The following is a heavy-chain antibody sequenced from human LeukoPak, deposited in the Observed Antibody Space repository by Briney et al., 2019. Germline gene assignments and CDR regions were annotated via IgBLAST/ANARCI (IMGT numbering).Heavy chain of an antibody. CDR2: ISSNGGTT. D-gene: IGHD2-2*01. V-gene: IGHV3-64*01. J-gene: IGHJ4*02. CDR1: GFNFSIYA. Sequence: GGSLRLSCAASGFNFSIYAMHWVRQAPGKGLEYVSVISSNGGTTYYTNSVKGRVTISRDNSKNTLYLQMGSLRAEDMAVYYCARGFPVPASFDYWGQGTLVTVSS. CDR3: ARGFPVPASFDY.